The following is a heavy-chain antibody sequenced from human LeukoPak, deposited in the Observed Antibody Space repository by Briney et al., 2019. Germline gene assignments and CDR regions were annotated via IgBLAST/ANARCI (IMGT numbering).Heavy chain of an antibody. CDR3: AGQYRQQLVQEYYFDY. CDR1: GGSISSYY. J-gene: IGHJ4*02. D-gene: IGHD6-13*01. V-gene: IGHV4-4*09. CDR2: IYTSGST. Sequence: SETLSLTCTVSGGSISSYYWSWIRQPPGKGLEWIGYIYTSGSTNYNPSLKSRVTISVDTSKNQFSLKLSSVTAADTAVYYCAGQYRQQLVQEYYFDYWGQGTLVTVSS.